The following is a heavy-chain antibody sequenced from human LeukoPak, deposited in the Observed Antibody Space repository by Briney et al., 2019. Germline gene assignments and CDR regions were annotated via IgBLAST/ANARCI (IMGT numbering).Heavy chain of an antibody. Sequence: PSHTLSLTCAVSGPSINSGSYSCAWGPQRPGEGLEFISNTSCTGNTYFHPSLERRVAFSVDTSKSHFSLRLTSVTAADAAFYYCARLTHLYGLDYWGQGILVTVSS. D-gene: IGHD2-2*02. V-gene: IGHV4-31*11. CDR1: GPSINSGSYS. CDR3: ARLTHLYGLDY. J-gene: IGHJ4*02. CDR2: TSCTGNT.